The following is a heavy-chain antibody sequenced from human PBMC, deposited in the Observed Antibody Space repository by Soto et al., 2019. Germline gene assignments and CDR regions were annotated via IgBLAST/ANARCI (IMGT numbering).Heavy chain of an antibody. D-gene: IGHD3-22*01. CDR3: ARGYYDSSGPFDY. J-gene: IGHJ4*02. CDR1: GYTLTSHG. Sequence: ASVKVSCKASGYTLTSHGISWVRQAPGQGLEWMGWISTYNGNTKYAQKFQERATMTADTSTNTAHMELRSLRSDDTAMYYCARGYYDSSGPFDYWGQGTLVTVSS. CDR2: ISTYNGNT. V-gene: IGHV1-18*01.